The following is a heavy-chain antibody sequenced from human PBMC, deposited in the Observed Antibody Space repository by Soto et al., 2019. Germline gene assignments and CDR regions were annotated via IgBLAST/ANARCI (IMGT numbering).Heavy chain of an antibody. D-gene: IGHD3-3*01. CDR3: ARDLGPYYDFWSGYSSYYYYYMDV. J-gene: IGHJ6*03. Sequence: ASVKVCCKASGYTFTSYYMHWVRQAPGQGLEWMGIINPSGGSTSYAQKFQGRVTMTRDTSTSTVYMELSSLRSEDTAVYYCARDLGPYYDFWSGYSSYYYYYMDVWGKGTTVTVSS. V-gene: IGHV1-46*03. CDR2: INPSGGST. CDR1: GYTFTSYY.